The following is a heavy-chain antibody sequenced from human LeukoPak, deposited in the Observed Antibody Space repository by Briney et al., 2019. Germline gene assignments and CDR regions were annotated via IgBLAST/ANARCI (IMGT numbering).Heavy chain of an antibody. CDR3: AREGSMVRGVGIFGFDY. J-gene: IGHJ4*02. V-gene: IGHV1-18*03. Sequence: GASVKVSCKASGYTFTSYGISWVRQAPGQGLEWMGWMNAGNGNTKYSQKFQGRVTITRDTSASTAYMELSSLKSEDMAVYYCAREGSMVRGVGIFGFDYWGQGTLVTVSS. CDR1: GYTFTSYG. CDR2: MNAGNGNT. D-gene: IGHD3-10*01.